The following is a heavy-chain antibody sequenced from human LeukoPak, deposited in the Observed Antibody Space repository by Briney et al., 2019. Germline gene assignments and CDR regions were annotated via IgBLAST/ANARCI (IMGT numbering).Heavy chain of an antibody. CDR3: ARDEARYSSGYYPNWFDP. CDR2: ISGYNGNT. D-gene: IGHD3-22*01. V-gene: IGHV1-18*01. J-gene: IGHJ5*02. CDR1: GYTFSSYG. Sequence: GASVKVSCKASGYTFSSYGISWVRQAPGQGLEWMGWISGYNGNTHYAHNLQGRVTMTTDTSTSTAYMELRSLGSDDTAVYYCARDEARYSSGYYPNWFDPWGQGTLVTVSS.